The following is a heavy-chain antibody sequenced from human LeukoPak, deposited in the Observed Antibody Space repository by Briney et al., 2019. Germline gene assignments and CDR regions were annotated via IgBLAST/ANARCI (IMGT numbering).Heavy chain of an antibody. CDR2: ISGSGGST. Sequence: QTGGSLRLSCAASGFTFSSYAMSWVRQAPGKGLEWVSAISGSGGSTYYADSVKGRFTISRDNSKNTLYLQMNSLRAEDTAVYYCAKAPPPARDGYNYYFDYWGQGTLVTVSS. V-gene: IGHV3-23*01. D-gene: IGHD1-1*01. CDR1: GFTFSSYA. J-gene: IGHJ4*02. CDR3: AKAPPPARDGYNYYFDY.